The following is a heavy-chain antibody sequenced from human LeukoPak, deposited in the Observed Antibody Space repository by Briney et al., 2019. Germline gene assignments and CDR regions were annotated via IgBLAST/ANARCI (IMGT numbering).Heavy chain of an antibody. V-gene: IGHV3-49*02. CDR2: IRSKAYGGTT. J-gene: IGHJ5*02. Sequence: WVRQAPGKGLEWVGFIRSKAYGGTTEYAASVKGRFTISRDHSKSIAYLQMNSLKTEDTAVYYCTRSSRDWFDPWGQGTLVTVSS. CDR3: TRSSRDWFDP.